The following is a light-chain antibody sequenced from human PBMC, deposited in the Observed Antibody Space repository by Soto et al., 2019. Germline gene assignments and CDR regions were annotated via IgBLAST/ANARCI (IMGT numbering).Light chain of an antibody. J-gene: IGLJ1*01. V-gene: IGLV2-14*01. CDR2: DVS. Sequence: QSALTQPASVSGSPGQSITISCTGTSSDVGGYNYVSWYQQHPGKAPKLMIYDVSNRPSGVSNRFSGSKSGNTASLTISGLQAGDEADYYCSSYTSSLYVFGTGTKLTVL. CDR3: SSYTSSLYV. CDR1: SSDVGGYNY.